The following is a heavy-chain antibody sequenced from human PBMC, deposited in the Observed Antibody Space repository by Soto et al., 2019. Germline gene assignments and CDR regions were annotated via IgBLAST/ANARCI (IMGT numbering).Heavy chain of an antibody. CDR2: ISGSGSNT. D-gene: IGHD3-3*01. J-gene: IGHJ4*02. CDR1: GFIFSNHA. V-gene: IGHV3-23*01. CDR3: AKARFLECFDY. Sequence: EVQLLESGGGLVQPGGSLRLSCAASGFIFSNHAMSWVRQAPGKGLEWASTISGSGSNTYYADSVKGRFTISRDNSKNTLYLQMNSLRAEDTAVYYCAKARFLECFDYWGQGTLVTVSS.